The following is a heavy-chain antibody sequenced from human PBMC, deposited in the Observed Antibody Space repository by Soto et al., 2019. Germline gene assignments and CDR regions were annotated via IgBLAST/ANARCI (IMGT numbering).Heavy chain of an antibody. J-gene: IGHJ5*02. Sequence: QVQLQQWGAGLLKPSETLSLTCAVYGGSFSGYYWNWIRQPPGRGREWIGEINDSGSTNYNPSLRSRVTISVDTSKNQVSLKLSSVTAADTAVYYCARQRWSTSMEYKRGHWLDPWGQGTLVTVSS. D-gene: IGHD3-3*01. CDR3: ARQRWSTSMEYKRGHWLDP. CDR2: INDSGST. V-gene: IGHV4-34*01. CDR1: GGSFSGYY.